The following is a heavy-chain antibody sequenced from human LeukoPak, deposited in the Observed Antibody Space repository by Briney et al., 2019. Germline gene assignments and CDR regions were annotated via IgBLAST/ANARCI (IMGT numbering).Heavy chain of an antibody. CDR2: IYYSGST. J-gene: IGHJ4*02. CDR3: ARGAGGYSYGH. CDR1: GGSISSYY. Sequence: SETLSLTCTVSGGSISSYYWSWIRQPPGNGLEWIGYIYYSGSTNYNPSLKSRATIPVDTSKNQFSLKLSSVTAADTAVYYCARGAGGYSYGHWGQGTLVTVSS. D-gene: IGHD5-18*01. V-gene: IGHV4-59*01.